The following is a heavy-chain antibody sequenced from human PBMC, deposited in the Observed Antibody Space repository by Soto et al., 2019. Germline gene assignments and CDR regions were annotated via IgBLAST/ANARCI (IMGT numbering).Heavy chain of an antibody. CDR2: IKEDGSEA. Sequence: GGSLRLSCAASGFVFRVYWMSWVRQAPGKGLEWVANIKEDGSEANYVDSVKGRFAVSRDKDTLYLQLNSLTPEDTAVYYCARGTYRSKTDFDYWGQGTLVTVSS. V-gene: IGHV3-7*01. D-gene: IGHD6-13*01. CDR3: ARGTYRSKTDFDY. J-gene: IGHJ4*02. CDR1: GFVFRVYW.